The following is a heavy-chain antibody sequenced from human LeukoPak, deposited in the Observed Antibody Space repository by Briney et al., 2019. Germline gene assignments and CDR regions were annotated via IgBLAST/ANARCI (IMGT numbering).Heavy chain of an antibody. CDR2: INHSGST. CDR3: AREKYYDSWSGYGPLDY. CDR1: GGSFSGYY. Sequence: MASETLSLTCAVYGGSFSGYYWSWIRQPPGKGLEWIGEINHSGSTNYNPSLKSRVTISVDTSKNQFSLKLSSVTAADTAVYYCAREKYYDSWSGYGPLDYWGQGTLVTVSS. J-gene: IGHJ4*02. D-gene: IGHD3-3*01. V-gene: IGHV4-34*01.